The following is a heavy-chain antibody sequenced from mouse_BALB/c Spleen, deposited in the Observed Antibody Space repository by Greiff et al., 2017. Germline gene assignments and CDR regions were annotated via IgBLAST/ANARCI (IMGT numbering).Heavy chain of an antibody. V-gene: IGHV3-2*02. CDR3: ARDRDDEAWFAD. J-gene: IGHJ3*01. Sequence: EVQLVESGPGLVQPSQSLSLTCTVTGYSITSDYAWHWIRQFPGNKLEWMGYISYSGSTSYTPSLKSRISITRDTSKNQFFLQLNSVTTEDTATYYCARDRDDEAWFADWGQGTLVTGAA. CDR1: GYSITSDYA. CDR2: ISYSGST. D-gene: IGHD2-14*01.